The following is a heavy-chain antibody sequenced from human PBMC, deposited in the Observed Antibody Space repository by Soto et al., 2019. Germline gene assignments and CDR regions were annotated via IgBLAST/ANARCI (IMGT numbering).Heavy chain of an antibody. J-gene: IGHJ4*02. Sequence: SVKVSCKASGGTFGTAAISWVRQAPGQWLEWMGGIIPIFGTANYAQKFQGRVTITADESTSTAYMELSSLRSEDTAVYYCARPSKRGGATSYFDYWGQGTLVTVSS. V-gene: IGHV1-69*13. D-gene: IGHD1-26*01. CDR3: ARPSKRGGATSYFDY. CDR1: GGTFGTAA. CDR2: IIPIFGTA.